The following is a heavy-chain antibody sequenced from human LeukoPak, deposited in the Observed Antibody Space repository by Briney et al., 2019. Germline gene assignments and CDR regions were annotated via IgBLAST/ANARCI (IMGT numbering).Heavy chain of an antibody. Sequence: SHTLSLTCAISGDSVSSNSAAWNWISQSPSRGLEWLGRTYYRSKWYNDYAVSVKSRITINPETSKNQFSLQLNSVTLEDTAIYYCARSSGWIDFWGQGTLVTVSS. V-gene: IGHV6-1*01. CDR1: GDSVSSNSAA. D-gene: IGHD6-19*01. J-gene: IGHJ4*02. CDR2: TYYRSKWYN. CDR3: ARSSGWIDF.